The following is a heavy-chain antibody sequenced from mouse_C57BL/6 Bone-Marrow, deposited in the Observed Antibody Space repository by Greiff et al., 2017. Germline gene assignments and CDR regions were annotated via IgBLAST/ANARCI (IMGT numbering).Heavy chain of an antibody. CDR2: ILRGGGT. D-gene: IGHD2-5*01. CDR3: ASYSNYGWFAY. J-gene: IGHJ3*01. Sequence: VQLKESGPGLVQPSQSLSITCTVSGFSLTSYGVHWVRQSPGKGLEWLGVILRGGGTDYNAAFISRLSISKDNSKSQVFFKMNSLQADDTAIYYCASYSNYGWFAYWGQGTLVTVSA. CDR1: GFSLTSYG. V-gene: IGHV2-2*01.